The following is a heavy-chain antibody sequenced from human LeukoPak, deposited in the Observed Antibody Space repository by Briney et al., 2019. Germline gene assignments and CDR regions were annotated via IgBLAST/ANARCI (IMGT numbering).Heavy chain of an antibody. J-gene: IGHJ4*02. CDR1: GFIISRYG. CDR2: IGYDGNNK. D-gene: IGHD2-2*01. CDR3: AKCPSSTWPNLYDY. Sequence: GGSLRLSCAAPGFIISRYGMHSVRQDPGRGLEWVSFIGYDGNNKYYADSVKGRFTISRDNAENTMSMEMNSLRAEDTAVYDCAKCPSSTWPNLYDYWGQGTLVTVSA. V-gene: IGHV3-30*02.